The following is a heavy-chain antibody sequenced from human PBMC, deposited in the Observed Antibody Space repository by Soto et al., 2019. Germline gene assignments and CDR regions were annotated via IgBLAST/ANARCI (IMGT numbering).Heavy chain of an antibody. Sequence: ASVKVSCKASGYTFTSYGISWVRQAPGQGLEWMGWVSAYNGNTNYAQKLQGRVTMTTDTSTSTAYMELRSLRSDDTAVYYCARDIMRDDYRDAHAFHIWGPGTTVTVSS. CDR1: GYTFTSYG. J-gene: IGHJ3*02. CDR2: VSAYNGNT. CDR3: ARDIMRDDYRDAHAFHI. V-gene: IGHV1-18*01. D-gene: IGHD4-17*01.